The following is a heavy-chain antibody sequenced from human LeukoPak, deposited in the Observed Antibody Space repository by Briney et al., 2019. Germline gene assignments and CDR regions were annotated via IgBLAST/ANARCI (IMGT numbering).Heavy chain of an antibody. D-gene: IGHD5-18*01. CDR3: AKDLEPQRQLAFYYYYGMDV. CDR2: ISYDGSNK. V-gene: IGHV3-30*18. CDR1: GFTFSSYG. J-gene: IGHJ6*02. Sequence: GRSLRLSCAASGFTFSSYGMHWVRQAPGKGLEWVAVISYDGSNKYYADSVKGRFTISRDNSKNTLYLQMNSLRAEDTAVYYCAKDLEPQRQLAFYYYYGMDVWGQGTTVTVSS.